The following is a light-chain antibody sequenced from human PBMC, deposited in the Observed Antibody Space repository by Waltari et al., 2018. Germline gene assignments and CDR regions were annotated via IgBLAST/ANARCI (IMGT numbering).Light chain of an antibody. CDR3: CSYANKYTPI. Sequence: QSALTQPRSVSGSPGQSVTISCTGTSSDVGNYNFVSWYQQHPGKAPKFIIFDVNKRPSGVPARFSGSKSGNTASLTIFGLQAEDEADYYCCSYANKYTPIFGGGTKLTVL. V-gene: IGLV2-11*01. J-gene: IGLJ2*01. CDR2: DVN. CDR1: SSDVGNYNF.